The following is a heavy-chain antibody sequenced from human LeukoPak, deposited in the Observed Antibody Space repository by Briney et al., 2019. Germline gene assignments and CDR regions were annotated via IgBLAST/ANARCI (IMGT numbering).Heavy chain of an antibody. D-gene: IGHD3-22*01. CDR1: GFTVSSNY. CDR2: IYSGDNP. Sequence: PGGSLRLSCAASGFTVSSNYMSCVRQAPGKGLEWVSVIYSGDNPYYADSVKGRFTISRDNSKNTLYLQMNSLRAEDTAVYYCARSSGYSPEDYWGQGTLVTVSS. CDR3: ARSSGYSPEDY. J-gene: IGHJ4*02. V-gene: IGHV3-66*01.